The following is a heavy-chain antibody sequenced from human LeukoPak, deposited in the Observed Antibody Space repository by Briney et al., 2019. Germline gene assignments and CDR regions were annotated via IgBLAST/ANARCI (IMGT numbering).Heavy chain of an antibody. V-gene: IGHV4-59*01. CDR2: IYYSGST. CDR3: ARVGGTNYYYYGMDV. Sequence: SETLSLTCTVSGGSISNYYWSWIRQPPGKGLEWIGYIYYSGSTNYNPSLKSRVTISVDTSKNQFSLKLSSVTASDTAVYYCARVGGTNYYYYGMDVWGQGTTVTVSS. CDR1: GGSISNYY. D-gene: IGHD1-26*01. J-gene: IGHJ6*02.